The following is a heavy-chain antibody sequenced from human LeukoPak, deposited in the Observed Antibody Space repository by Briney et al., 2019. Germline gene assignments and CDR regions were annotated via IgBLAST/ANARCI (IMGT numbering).Heavy chain of an antibody. J-gene: IGHJ4*02. CDR3: ARGAQQLGYYFDY. CDR1: GFTFSSYA. Sequence: GGSLRLSCAASGFTFSSYAMHWVRQAPGKGLEWVAVISYDGSNKYYADSVKGRFTISRDNSKNTPYLQMNSLRAEDTAVYYCARGAQQLGYYFDYWGQGTLVTVSS. D-gene: IGHD6-13*01. V-gene: IGHV3-30-3*01. CDR2: ISYDGSNK.